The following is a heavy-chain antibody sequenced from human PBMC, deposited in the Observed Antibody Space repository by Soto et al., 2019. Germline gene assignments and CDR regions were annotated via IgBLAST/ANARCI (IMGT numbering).Heavy chain of an antibody. V-gene: IGHV1-18*04. CDR2: ISAYNGNT. D-gene: IGHD2-2*01. Sequence: VAAVKVSCKASGYTFTSYGISWVRQAPGQGLEWMGWISAYNGNTNYAQKLQGRVTMTTDTSTSTAYMELRSLRSDDTAVYYCARDPYIVVVPAAPGNWFDPWGQGTLVTVSS. J-gene: IGHJ5*02. CDR3: ARDPYIVVVPAAPGNWFDP. CDR1: GYTFTSYG.